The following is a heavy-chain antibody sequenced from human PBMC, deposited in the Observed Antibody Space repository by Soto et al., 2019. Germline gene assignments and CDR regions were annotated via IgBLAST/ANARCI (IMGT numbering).Heavy chain of an antibody. CDR1: GGSIRSYY. J-gene: IGHJ4*02. Sequence: SETLSLTCTVSGGSIRSYYWSWIRQPPGKGLEWIGYIYYSGSTNYNPSLKSRVTISVDTSKNQFSLKLSSVTAADTAVYYCGSRYGSAINNWGQGTLVTVSS. CDR3: GSRYGSAINN. V-gene: IGHV4-59*08. CDR2: IYYSGST. D-gene: IGHD1-26*01.